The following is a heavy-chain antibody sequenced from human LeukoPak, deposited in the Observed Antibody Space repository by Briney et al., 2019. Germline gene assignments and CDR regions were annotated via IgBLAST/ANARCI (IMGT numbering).Heavy chain of an antibody. CDR1: GFTFDDYA. CDR2: ISWNSGSI. Sequence: GGALRLSCAASGFTFDDYAMHWVRQATGKGLEWVSGISWNSGSIGYADSVKGRFTISRDNAKNSLYLQMNSLRAEDTALYYCAKDLGGDYDRWGQGTLVTVSS. CDR3: AKDLGGDYDR. V-gene: IGHV3-9*01. D-gene: IGHD4-17*01. J-gene: IGHJ4*02.